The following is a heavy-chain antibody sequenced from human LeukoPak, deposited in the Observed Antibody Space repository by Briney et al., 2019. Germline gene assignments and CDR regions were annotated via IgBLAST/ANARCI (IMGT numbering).Heavy chain of an antibody. J-gene: IGHJ4*02. D-gene: IGHD3-3*01. CDR3: ASGYRDFWSQFSLQFDY. V-gene: IGHV4-30-2*01. CDR2: INHSGST. Sequence: SQTLSLTCAVSGGSISSGGYSWSWIRQPPGKGLEWIGEINHSGSTNYNPSLKSRVTISVDTSKNQFSLKLSSVTAADTAVYYCASGYRDFWSQFSLQFDYWGQGTLVTVSS. CDR1: GGSISSGGYS.